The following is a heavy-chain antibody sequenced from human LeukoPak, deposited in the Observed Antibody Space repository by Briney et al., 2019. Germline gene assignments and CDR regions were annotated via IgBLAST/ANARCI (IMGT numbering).Heavy chain of an antibody. CDR2: ISSSSSYI. CDR3: ARDRLQDEYFDY. CDR1: GFTFSSYS. J-gene: IGHJ4*02. D-gene: IGHD4-11*01. V-gene: IGHV3-21*01. Sequence: GGSLRLSCAASGFTFSSYSMNWVRQAPGKGLEWVSSISSSSSYIYYADSVKGRFTISRDNAKNSLYPQMNSLRAEDTAVYYCARDRLQDEYFDYWGQGTLVTVSS.